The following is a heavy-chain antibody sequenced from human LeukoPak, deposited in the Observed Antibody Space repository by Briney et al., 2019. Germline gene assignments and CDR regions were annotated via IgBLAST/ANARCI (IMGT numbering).Heavy chain of an antibody. CDR3: VKDLISRDGYWDIDS. Sequence: GGSLRLSCAASGFSFSDYAMSWVRQAPGKSLEWVAGLFGSGSGKSYADSVKGRVTISRDNSRNMVFLQMYSLSAEDTAMYYCVKDLISRDGYWDIDSWGRGPLVTVSS. CDR1: GFSFSDYA. J-gene: IGHJ5*01. V-gene: IGHV3-23*01. D-gene: IGHD2-2*03. CDR2: LFGSGSGK.